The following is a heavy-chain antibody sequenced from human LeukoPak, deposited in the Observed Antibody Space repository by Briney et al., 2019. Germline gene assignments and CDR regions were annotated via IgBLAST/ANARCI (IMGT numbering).Heavy chain of an antibody. J-gene: IGHJ4*02. Sequence: GGSLRLSCAASGFTFSSYGMTWVRQPPGKGLEWVATISGGGGSTYYADSVKGRFNISGDNSKNTVYLQMNSLRAEDTGVYYCAKTMGSSWLLDYWGQGTLVTVSS. CDR3: AKTMGSSWLLDY. CDR2: ISGGGGST. V-gene: IGHV3-23*01. D-gene: IGHD6-6*01. CDR1: GFTFSSYG.